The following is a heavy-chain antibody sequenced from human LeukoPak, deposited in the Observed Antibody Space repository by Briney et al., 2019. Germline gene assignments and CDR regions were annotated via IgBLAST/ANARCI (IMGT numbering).Heavy chain of an antibody. J-gene: IGHJ3*02. V-gene: IGHV4-39*01. Sequence: SETLSLTCTVSGGSISSSSYYWGWIRQPPGKGLEWIGSIYYSGSTYYNPSLKSRVTISVDTSKNQFSLKLSSVTAADTAVYYCASALYSGYDYLSDAFDIWGQGTTVTVSS. CDR1: GGSISSSSYY. CDR2: IYYSGST. CDR3: ASALYSGYDYLSDAFDI. D-gene: IGHD5-12*01.